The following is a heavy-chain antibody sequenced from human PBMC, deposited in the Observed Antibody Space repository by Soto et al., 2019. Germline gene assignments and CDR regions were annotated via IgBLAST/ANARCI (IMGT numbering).Heavy chain of an antibody. V-gene: IGHV3-73*02. J-gene: IGHJ3*02. Sequence: EVQLVESGGGLVQPGGSLKLSCAASGFTLSGSVIYWVRQPSGKGLEWVGRIRSRSNGYATAYAASVRGRFTISRDDPKNTEYLQMNSLRAEDTAVYYGARDQRDQLLYGWEQQLLDAFDIWGQGTMVTVSS. D-gene: IGHD2-2*02. CDR2: IRSRSNGYAT. CDR1: GFTLSGSV. CDR3: ARDQRDQLLYGWEQQLLDAFDI.